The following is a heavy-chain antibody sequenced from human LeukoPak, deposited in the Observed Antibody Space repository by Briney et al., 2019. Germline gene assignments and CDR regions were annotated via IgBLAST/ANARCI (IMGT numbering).Heavy chain of an antibody. CDR1: GGSISSSNW. Sequence: SETLSLTCAVSGGSISSSNWWSWVRQPPGKGLEWIGEIYHSGSTNYNPSLKSRVTISVDKSKDQFSLKLSSVTAADTAVYYCASRNYDILTGYWVYFDYWGQGTLVTVSS. V-gene: IGHV4-4*02. CDR2: IYHSGST. D-gene: IGHD3-9*01. CDR3: ASRNYDILTGYWVYFDY. J-gene: IGHJ4*02.